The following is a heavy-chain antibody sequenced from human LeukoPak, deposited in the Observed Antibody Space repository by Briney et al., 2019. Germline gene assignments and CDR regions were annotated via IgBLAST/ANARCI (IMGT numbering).Heavy chain of an antibody. V-gene: IGHV1-69*04. CDR2: IIPILGIA. CDR1: GGTFSSYA. Sequence: SVTVSCKASGGTFSSYAISWVRQAPGQGLEWMGRIIPILGIANYAQKFQGRVTITADKSTSTAYMELSSLRSEDTAVYYCARSSGMVRGNGGSHGMDVWGQGTTVTVSS. D-gene: IGHD3-10*01. J-gene: IGHJ6*02. CDR3: ARSSGMVRGNGGSHGMDV.